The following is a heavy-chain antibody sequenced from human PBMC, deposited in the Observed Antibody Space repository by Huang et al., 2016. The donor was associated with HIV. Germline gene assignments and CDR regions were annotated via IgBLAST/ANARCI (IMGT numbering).Heavy chain of an antibody. V-gene: IGHV3-21*01. CDR3: AKSNYFWSGYRGSYYYYMDV. CDR1: GFIFSSYR. Sequence: EVQLVESGGGLVKPGGSLRLSCTASGFIFSSYRMNWVRQARERGLEWVASRSNSSNEIYYADAGKGRLTNSRDNAKNSLYLQINSLTAEDTAVYYCAKSNYFWSGYRGSYYYYMDVWGKGTTVTVSS. J-gene: IGHJ6*03. CDR2: RSNSSNEI. D-gene: IGHD3-3*01.